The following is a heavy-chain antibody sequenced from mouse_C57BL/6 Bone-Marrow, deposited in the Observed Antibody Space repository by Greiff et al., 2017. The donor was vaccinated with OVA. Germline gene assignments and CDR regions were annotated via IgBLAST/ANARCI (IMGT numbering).Heavy chain of an antibody. Sequence: VQLQQSGPELVKPGASVKMSCKASGYTFTDYNMHWVKQSHGKSLEWIGYINPNNGGTSYNEKFKGKATLTVNKSSSTAYMELRSLTSEDSAVYYCARYYYGSSYAYWGQGTLVTVSA. J-gene: IGHJ3*01. V-gene: IGHV1-22*01. CDR3: ARYYYGSSYAY. CDR1: GYTFTDYN. D-gene: IGHD1-1*01. CDR2: INPNNGGT.